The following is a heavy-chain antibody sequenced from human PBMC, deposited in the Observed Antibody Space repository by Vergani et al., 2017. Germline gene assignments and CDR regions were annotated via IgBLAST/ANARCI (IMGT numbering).Heavy chain of an antibody. V-gene: IGHV4-61*02. J-gene: IGHJ4*02. CDR3: ARSRPYCTSGSCPAI. Sequence: QVKLQESGPGLLKPSQTLSLTCTVSGESIRSGSHYWSWIRQPAGKGPEWIGHIHTGGSTDLNPSFKSRVAISVDTSKSQFSLKLNSVTVADTAVEYCARSRPYCTSGSCPAIWGQGTLVTVSS. CDR1: GESIRSGSHY. CDR2: IHTGGST. D-gene: IGHD2-15*01.